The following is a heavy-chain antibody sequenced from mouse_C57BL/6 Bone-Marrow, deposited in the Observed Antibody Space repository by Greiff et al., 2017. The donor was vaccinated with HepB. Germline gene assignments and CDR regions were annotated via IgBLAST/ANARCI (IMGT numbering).Heavy chain of an antibody. CDR1: GFTFSSYA. V-gene: IGHV5-4*01. J-gene: IGHJ3*01. CDR2: ISDGGSYT. Sequence: EVQVVESGGGLVKPGGSLKLSCAASGFTFSSYAMSWVRQTPEKRLEWVATISDGGSYTYYPDNVKGRFTISRDNAKNNLYLQMSHLKSEDTAMYYCARGSGNYGFAYWGQGTLVTVSA. CDR3: ARGSGNYGFAY. D-gene: IGHD2-1*01.